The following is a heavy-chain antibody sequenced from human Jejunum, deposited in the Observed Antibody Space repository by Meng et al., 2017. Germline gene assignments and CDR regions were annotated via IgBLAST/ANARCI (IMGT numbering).Heavy chain of an antibody. D-gene: IGHD1-26*01. CDR1: GYTFTNYD. CDR2: INTNTGNP. V-gene: IGHV7-4-1*02. CDR3: ATSGGGFDY. Sequence: ASVKVSCKASGYTFTNYDIHWVRQAPGQGLEWMGWINTNTGNPTYAQGFRGRFAFSLDTSVSTAHLQFSTLTTEDTAVYYCATSGGGFDYWGQGTLVTVSS. J-gene: IGHJ4*02.